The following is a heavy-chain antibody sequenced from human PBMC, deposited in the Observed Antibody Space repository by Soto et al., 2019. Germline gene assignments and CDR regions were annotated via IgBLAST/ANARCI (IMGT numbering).Heavy chain of an antibody. J-gene: IGHJ6*02. CDR2: ISSNGGST. CDR1: GFTFSSYA. CDR3: VRAYCSGGSCRIYYYYGMDV. D-gene: IGHD2-15*01. V-gene: IGHV3-64D*08. Sequence: GGSLRLSCSASGFTFSSYAMHWVRQAPGKGLEYVSAISSNGGSTYYADSVKGRFTISRDNSKNTLYLQMSSLRAEETAVYYCVRAYCSGGSCRIYYYYGMDVWGQGTTVTVSS.